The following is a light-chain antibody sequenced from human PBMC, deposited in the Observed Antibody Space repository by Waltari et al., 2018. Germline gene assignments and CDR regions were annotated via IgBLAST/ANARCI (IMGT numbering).Light chain of an antibody. CDR3: QSWDSSLVV. Sequence: YDLTQPPSVSVSPGQTASISCSGDRLGNKYASWYQQKPGQSPVLFIYQDSERPLGIPERFSGSNSGNTATLTISGTQTMDEADYYCQSWDSSLVVFGGGTKLTVL. CDR2: QDS. V-gene: IGLV3-1*01. CDR1: RLGNKY. J-gene: IGLJ2*01.